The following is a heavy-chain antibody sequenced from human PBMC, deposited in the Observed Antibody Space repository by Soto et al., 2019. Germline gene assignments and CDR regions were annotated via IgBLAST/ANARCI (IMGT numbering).Heavy chain of an antibody. J-gene: IGHJ4*02. D-gene: IGHD3-16*02. CDR2: MCYIGST. V-gene: IGHV4-39*01. CDR3: ARRDRAYYDYVWGSYRQYYFDY. CDR1: VGSSSSSSYY. Sequence: SETLSLTGTVTVGSSSSSSYYWGWILQPPGKGLEWIGSMCYIGSTYNNPSLKSRVTMSVDTSKDQFSLKLSSVTAADTAVYFCARRDRAYYDYVWGSYRQYYFDYWGQGTLVTVSS.